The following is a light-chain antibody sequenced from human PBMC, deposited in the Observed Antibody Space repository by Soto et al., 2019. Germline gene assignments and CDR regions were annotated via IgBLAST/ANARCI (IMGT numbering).Light chain of an antibody. CDR1: QSVSSD. CDR3: QHRHN. J-gene: IGKJ3*01. CDR2: DAS. V-gene: IGKV3-11*01. Sequence: EILLTQSPATLSLSPRERATLSCKTSQSVSSDFAWYQHKPGQTPRLLIYDASNRATGIPARFSGSGSGTDFTLTISSLEPEDFAVYYCQHRHNFGPGTKVDIK.